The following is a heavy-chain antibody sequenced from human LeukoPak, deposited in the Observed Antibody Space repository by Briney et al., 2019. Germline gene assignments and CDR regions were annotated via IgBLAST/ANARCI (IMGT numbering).Heavy chain of an antibody. V-gene: IGHV4-31*03. Sequence: SETLSLTCTVSGDSIGSGGNFWTWLRQHPGKGLEYIGYIYYTGTASYNPSLQSRVVMSENTSTKQFSLRLSSVTAADTAVYFCAREGTHPVYDVWGPGILVTVSS. D-gene: IGHD5/OR15-5a*01. CDR2: IYYTGTA. CDR3: AREGTHPVYDV. CDR1: GDSIGSGGNF. J-gene: IGHJ4*02.